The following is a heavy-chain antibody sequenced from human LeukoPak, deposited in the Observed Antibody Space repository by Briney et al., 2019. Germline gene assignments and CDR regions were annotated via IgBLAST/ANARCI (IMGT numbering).Heavy chain of an antibody. J-gene: IGHJ4*02. Sequence: PSETLSLTYTVSGGSISSYYWSWIRQPAGKGLEWIGRIHTSGSTNYNPSLKSRVTMSVDTSKNQFSLKLSSVTAADTAVYYCARDRYYYASSGYSQLFDYWGQGTLVTVSS. CDR3: ARDRYYYASSGYSQLFDY. CDR1: GGSISSYY. V-gene: IGHV4-4*07. D-gene: IGHD3-22*01. CDR2: IHTSGST.